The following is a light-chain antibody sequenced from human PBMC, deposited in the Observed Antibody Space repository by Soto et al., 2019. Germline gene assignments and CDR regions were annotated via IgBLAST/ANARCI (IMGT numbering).Light chain of an antibody. CDR1: SSNIGGNT. CDR3: STWDDSRNGPV. V-gene: IGLV1-44*01. J-gene: IGLJ2*01. Sequence: QSVLTQPPSASGTPGQRVTISCSGSSSNIGGNTVNWYQKVPGAAPKLIIFSNTQRPSGVPDRYSGSKSGTSASLAIGGLQSEEEADYYCSTWDDSRNGPVFGGGTKLTVL. CDR2: SNT.